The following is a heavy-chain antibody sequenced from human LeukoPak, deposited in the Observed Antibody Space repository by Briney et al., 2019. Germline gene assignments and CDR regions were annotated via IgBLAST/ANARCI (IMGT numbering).Heavy chain of an antibody. D-gene: IGHD4-17*01. Sequence: PGGSLRLSCAAAGFIFSSYWMHWVRHAPGKGLAWVSRINTDGSSTSYADSVKGRFTISRDNAKNTLYLQMNSLRAEDTAVYYCATSTLILRLIFDYWGQGTLVTVSS. CDR3: ATSTLILRLIFDY. CDR2: INTDGSST. J-gene: IGHJ4*02. V-gene: IGHV3-74*01. CDR1: GFIFSSYW.